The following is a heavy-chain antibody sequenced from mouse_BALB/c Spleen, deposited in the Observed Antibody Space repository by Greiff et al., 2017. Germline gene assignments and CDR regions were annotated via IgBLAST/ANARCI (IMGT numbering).Heavy chain of an antibody. D-gene: IGHD2-14*01. Sequence: VQGVESGPGLVAPSQSLSITCTVSGFSLTSYGVHWVRQPPGKGLEWLGVIWAGGSTNYNSALMSRLSISKDNSKSQVFLKMNSLQTDDTAMYYCASGEVREFAYWGQGTLVTVSA. CDR2: IWAGGST. J-gene: IGHJ3*01. CDR3: ASGEVREFAY. CDR1: GFSLTSYG. V-gene: IGHV2-9*02.